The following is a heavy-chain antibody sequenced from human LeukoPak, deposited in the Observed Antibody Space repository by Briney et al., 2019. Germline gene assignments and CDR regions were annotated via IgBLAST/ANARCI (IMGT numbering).Heavy chain of an antibody. D-gene: IGHD3-10*01. CDR2: ISGSGGST. CDR3: AKEGHVLLWFGESNDAFDI. J-gene: IGHJ3*02. CDR1: GFTFSSYA. Sequence: GGSLRLSCAASGFTFSSYAMSWVRQAPGKGLEWVSAISGSGGSTYYADSVKGRSTISRDNSKNTLYLQMNSLRAEDTAVYYCAKEGHVLLWFGESNDAFDIWGQGTMVTVSS. V-gene: IGHV3-23*01.